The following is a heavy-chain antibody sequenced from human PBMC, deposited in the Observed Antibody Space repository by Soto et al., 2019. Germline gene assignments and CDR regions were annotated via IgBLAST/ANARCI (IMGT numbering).Heavy chain of an antibody. Sequence: GGSLRLSCAASGFTFSNAWMNWVRQAPGKGLEWVGRIKSKTDGGTTDYAAPVKGRFTISRDDSKNTLYLQMNSLKTEDTAVYYCTTGGDSGYDWDYYYYGMDVWGQGTTVTVSS. CDR2: IKSKTDGGTT. D-gene: IGHD5-12*01. J-gene: IGHJ6*02. CDR1: GFTFSNAW. CDR3: TTGGDSGYDWDYYYYGMDV. V-gene: IGHV3-15*07.